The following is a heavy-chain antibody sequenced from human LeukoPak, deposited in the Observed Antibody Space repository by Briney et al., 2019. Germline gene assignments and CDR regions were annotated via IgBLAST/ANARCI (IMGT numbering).Heavy chain of an antibody. CDR2: ISSSSTYI. V-gene: IGHV3-21*01. CDR3: ARGSPNLFDY. Sequence: PGGSLRLSXAASGFTFSSYSMNWVRQSPGKGLEWVSSISSSSTYIYYADSVKGRFTISRDNAKNSLYLQMNSLRDEDTAVYYCARGSPNLFDYWGQGTLVTVSS. D-gene: IGHD1-14*01. CDR1: GFTFSSYS. J-gene: IGHJ4*02.